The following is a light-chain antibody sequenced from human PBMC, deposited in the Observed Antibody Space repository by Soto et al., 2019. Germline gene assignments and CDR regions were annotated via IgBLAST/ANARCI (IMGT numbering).Light chain of an antibody. CDR1: SGHSSYA. V-gene: IGLV4-69*01. CDR2: LNSDGSH. Sequence: QSVLTQSPSASASLGASVKLTCTLSSGHSSYAIAWHQQQPEKGPRYLMKLNSDGSHSKGDGIPDRFSVSSSGAERYLTISSLQSEDEADYYCQTGGTGVVFGGGTKLTVL. CDR3: QTGGTGVV. J-gene: IGLJ2*01.